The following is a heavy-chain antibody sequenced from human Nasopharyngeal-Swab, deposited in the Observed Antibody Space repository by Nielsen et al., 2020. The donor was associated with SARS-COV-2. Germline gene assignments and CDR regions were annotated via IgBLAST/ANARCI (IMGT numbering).Heavy chain of an antibody. V-gene: IGHV1-8*01. CDR3: ARGLGAPSSVWH. Sequence: ASVKVSCKTSGYTLINNDIHWVRQATGQGLEWMGSMSPNSGNTGYAEKFEGRVTMTRNIATNTAYMELTSLGFEDTAVYYCARGLGAPSSVWHWGPGTQVSVSS. J-gene: IGHJ1*01. CDR1: GYTLINND. D-gene: IGHD1-26*01. CDR2: MSPNSGNT.